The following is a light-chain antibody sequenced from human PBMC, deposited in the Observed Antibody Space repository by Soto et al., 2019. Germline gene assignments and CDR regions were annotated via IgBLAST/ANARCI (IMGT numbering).Light chain of an antibody. CDR3: ASYTSSITYV. V-gene: IGLV2-14*03. Sequence: QSALTQPASVSGSPGQSITISCTGTNSDIGGYNYVSWYQQHPGKAPKLLIYDVSSRPSGLSNRFAGSKSGNTASLIISGLQAEDEADYYCASYTSSITYVFGSGTKLTVL. CDR2: DVS. J-gene: IGLJ1*01. CDR1: NSDIGGYNY.